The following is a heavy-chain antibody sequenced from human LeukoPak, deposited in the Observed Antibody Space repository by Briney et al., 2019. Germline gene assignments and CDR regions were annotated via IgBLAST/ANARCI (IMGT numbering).Heavy chain of an antibody. CDR1: AFTFSNCA. V-gene: IGHV3-23*01. CDR2: IIGSGGST. CDR3: AKVPKYHTIFGVVILGKPGSGNNWFDP. Sequence: GSLRLSCGAASAFTFSNCAMSWVRPAPGKGLEWVLSIIGSGGSTYYADSVKGRFTISRDNSKNTLYLQMNSLRTEDTAVSYCAKVPKYHTIFGVVILGKPGSGNNWFDPWGQGTLVTVSS. J-gene: IGHJ5*02. D-gene: IGHD3-3*01.